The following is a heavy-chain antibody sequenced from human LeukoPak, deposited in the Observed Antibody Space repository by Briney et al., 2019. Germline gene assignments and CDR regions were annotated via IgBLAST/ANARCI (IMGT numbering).Heavy chain of an antibody. CDR3: ARLYDFWSGYWPYYFDY. CDR1: GFTFSSYW. CDR2: INQDGGEK. Sequence: GGSLRLSCAASGFTFSSYWMSWVRQAPGKGLEWVANINQDGGEKYYVDSVKGRFTISRDNAKNSLYVRMNSLRAEDTAVYYCARLYDFWSGYWPYYFDYWGQGTLVTVSS. D-gene: IGHD3-3*01. J-gene: IGHJ4*02. V-gene: IGHV3-7*01.